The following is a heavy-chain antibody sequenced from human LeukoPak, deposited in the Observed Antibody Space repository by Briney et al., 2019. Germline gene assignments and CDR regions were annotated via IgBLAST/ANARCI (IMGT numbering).Heavy chain of an antibody. CDR2: ISGSGGST. D-gene: IGHD5-18*01. Sequence: GGSLRLSCAASGFTFSSDAMSWVRQAPGKGLEGVSAISGSGGSTYYADSVKGRFTISRDNSKNTLYLQMNSLRAEDTAVYYCAKDKSRRIQIDAFDIWGQGTMVTVSS. V-gene: IGHV3-23*01. CDR3: AKDKSRRIQIDAFDI. CDR1: GFTFSSDA. J-gene: IGHJ3*02.